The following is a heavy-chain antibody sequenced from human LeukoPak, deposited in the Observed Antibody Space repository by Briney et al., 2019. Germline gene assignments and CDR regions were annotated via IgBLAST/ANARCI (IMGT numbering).Heavy chain of an antibody. CDR2: INPNSGGT. D-gene: IGHD3-16*01. J-gene: IGHJ4*02. V-gene: IGHV1-2*02. CDR1: GYTFTGYY. Sequence: ASVKVSCMASGYTFTGYYMHWVRQAPGHGLEWMGWINPNSGGTNYAKKFQGRVTRTRVTSTSTAYMELRRLRSDDTAVYYCARDRGVMIAFGGAWGQGSLVTVSS. CDR3: ARDRGVMIAFGGA.